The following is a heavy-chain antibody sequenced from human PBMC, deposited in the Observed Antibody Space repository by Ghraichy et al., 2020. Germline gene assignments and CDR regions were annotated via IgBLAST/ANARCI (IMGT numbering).Heavy chain of an antibody. J-gene: IGHJ3*02. Sequence: GGSLRLSCAASGFTFSSYSMNWVRQAPGKGLEWVSYISSSSSTIYYADSVKGRFTISRDNAKNSLYLQMNSLRAEDTAVYYCARDGEYYYDSSGYYPSAFDIWGQGTMVTVSS. CDR1: GFTFSSYS. CDR2: ISSSSSTI. D-gene: IGHD3-22*01. CDR3: ARDGEYYYDSSGYYPSAFDI. V-gene: IGHV3-48*01.